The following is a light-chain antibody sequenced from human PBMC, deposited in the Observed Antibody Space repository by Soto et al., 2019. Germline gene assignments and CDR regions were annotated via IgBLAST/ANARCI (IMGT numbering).Light chain of an antibody. CDR3: QQYYSTPRT. CDR2: LAS. CDR1: QSVLYSSNNKNY. J-gene: IGKJ1*01. V-gene: IGKV4-1*01. Sequence: DIVMTQSPDSLAVSLGERATINCKSSQSVLYSSNNKNYLAWYQKKPGQPPKLLIYLASTRESGVPDRFSGSGSGTDFTLTISSLQAEDVAVYYCQQYYSTPRTFGQGTKVEIK.